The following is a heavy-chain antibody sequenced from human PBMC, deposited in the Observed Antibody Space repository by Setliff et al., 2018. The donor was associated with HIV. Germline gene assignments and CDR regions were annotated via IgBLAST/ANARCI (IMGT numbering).Heavy chain of an antibody. CDR2: IMPIFGTA. CDR1: GYTFTSYG. J-gene: IGHJ6*03. CDR3: ASAPGYYSFYMDV. V-gene: IGHV1-69*13. Sequence: SVKVSCKASGYTFTSYGISWVRQAPGQGLEWMGGIMPIFGTANYAQKFQGRVTIIADASTSTVYMELSSLRSEDTAVYYCASAPGYYSFYMDVWGKGTTVTVS. D-gene: IGHD3-10*01.